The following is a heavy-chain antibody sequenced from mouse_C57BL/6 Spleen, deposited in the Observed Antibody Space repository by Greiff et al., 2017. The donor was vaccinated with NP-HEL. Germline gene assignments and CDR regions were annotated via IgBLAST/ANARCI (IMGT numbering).Heavy chain of an antibody. CDR3: AGLLRSSAMDY. Sequence: EVQLQQSGPELVKPGASVKISCKASGYTFTDYYMNWVKQSHGKSLEWIGDINPNNGGTSYNQKFKGKATLTVDKSSSTAYMELRSLTSEDSAVYYCAGLLRSSAMDYWGQGTSVTVSS. CDR2: INPNNGGT. J-gene: IGHJ4*01. D-gene: IGHD2-3*01. V-gene: IGHV1-26*01. CDR1: GYTFTDYY.